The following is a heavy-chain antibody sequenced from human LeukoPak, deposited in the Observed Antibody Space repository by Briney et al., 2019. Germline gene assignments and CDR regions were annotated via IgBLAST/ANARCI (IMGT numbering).Heavy chain of an antibody. V-gene: IGHV1-2*02. CDR3: ARSPITIFGVVSDY. D-gene: IGHD3-3*01. CDR2: INPNSGGT. J-gene: IGHJ4*02. Sequence: ASVKVSCKASGYTFTGYYMHWVRQAPGQGLEWMGWINPNSGGTNYAQKLQGRVTMTRDTSISTAYMELSRLRSDDTAVYYCARSPITIFGVVSDYWGQGTLVTVSS. CDR1: GYTFTGYY.